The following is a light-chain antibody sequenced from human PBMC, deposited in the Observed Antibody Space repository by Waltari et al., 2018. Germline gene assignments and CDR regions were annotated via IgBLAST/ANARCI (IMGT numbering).Light chain of an antibody. CDR1: QGISTY. CDR2: AAS. J-gene: IGKJ2*03. V-gene: IGKV1-17*01. CDR3: LQYNSNPYS. Sequence: DIQMTQSPSSLSASAGDRVTITCRASQGISTYLNWYQQTPGKPPKRLIYAASSLESGVPSRFSGIGSGTDFTLTISSLQPEDFATYYCLQYNSNPYSFGQGTKVEIK.